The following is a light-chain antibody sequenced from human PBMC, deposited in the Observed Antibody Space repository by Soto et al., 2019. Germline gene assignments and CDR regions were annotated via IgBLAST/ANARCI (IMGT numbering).Light chain of an antibody. CDR2: EVS. CDR3: SSYTASSTLEV. J-gene: IGLJ1*01. CDR1: SSDVGGYNY. Sequence: QSVLTQPASVSGSPGQSITISCTGTSSDVGGYNYVSWYQQHPGKAPKLIIYEVSDRPSGVSNRFSGSKSGNTASLTISRLQTEDEADYYCSSYTASSTLEVFGTGTKGTVL. V-gene: IGLV2-14*01.